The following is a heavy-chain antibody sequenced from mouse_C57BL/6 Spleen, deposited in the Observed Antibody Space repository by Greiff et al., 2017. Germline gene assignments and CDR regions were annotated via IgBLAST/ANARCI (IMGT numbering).Heavy chain of an antibody. CDR2: IYPRSGNT. CDR1: GYTFTSYG. Sequence: VQLVESGAELARPGASVKLSCKASGYTFTSYGISWVKQRTGQGLEWIGEIYPRSGNTYYNEKFKGKATLTADKSSSTAYMELRSLTSEDSAVYFCARGPYYYGSSAYFDDWGQGTTLTVSS. J-gene: IGHJ2*01. V-gene: IGHV1-81*01. CDR3: ARGPYYYGSSAYFDD. D-gene: IGHD1-1*01.